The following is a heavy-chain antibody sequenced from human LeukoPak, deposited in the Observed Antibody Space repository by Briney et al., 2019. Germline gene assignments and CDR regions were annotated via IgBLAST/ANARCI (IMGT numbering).Heavy chain of an antibody. CDR1: GFTFSDYY. CDR2: ISSSGSTI. V-gene: IGHV3-11*01. J-gene: IGHJ6*02. CDR3: ARDSRPGYDFWSGGYYYYGMDV. D-gene: IGHD3-3*01. Sequence: GGSLRLSCAASGFTFSDYYMSWIRQAPGKGLEWVSYISSSGSTIYYADSVKGRFTISRDNAKNSLYLQMNSLRAEDTAVYYCARDSRPGYDFWSGGYYYYGMDVWGQGTTVTVSS.